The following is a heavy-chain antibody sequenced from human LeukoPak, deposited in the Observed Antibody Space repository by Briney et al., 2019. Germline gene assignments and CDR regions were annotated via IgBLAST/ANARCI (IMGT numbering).Heavy chain of an antibody. CDR2: ISSSGVST. D-gene: IGHD4-11*01. CDR3: AKVKTTVLDYFDS. Sequence: GGSLRLSCAASGFTFSNYAMSWVRQAPGKGLEWVSAISSSGVSTYYADSVKGRFTISRDNSKNTLYLQMNSLRGEDTAVFYCAKVKTTVLDYFDSWGQGTLVTVSS. J-gene: IGHJ4*02. CDR1: GFTFSNYA. V-gene: IGHV3-23*01.